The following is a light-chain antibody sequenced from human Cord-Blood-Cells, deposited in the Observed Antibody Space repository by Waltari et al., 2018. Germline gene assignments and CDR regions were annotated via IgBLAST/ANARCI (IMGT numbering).Light chain of an antibody. CDR1: RRDVGRYNL. V-gene: IGLV2-23*01. CDR2: EGS. Sequence: QSALNPPASVSGSPGQSLTISCTGTRRDVGRYNLVSWYQQHPGKAPKLMIYEGSKRPSGVSNRFSGSKSGNTASLTISGLQAEDEADYYCCSYAGSSTWVFGGGTKLTVL. CDR3: CSYAGSSTWV. J-gene: IGLJ3*02.